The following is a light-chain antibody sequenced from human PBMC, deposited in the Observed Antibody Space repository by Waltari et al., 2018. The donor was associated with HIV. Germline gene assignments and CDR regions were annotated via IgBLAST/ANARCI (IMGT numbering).Light chain of an antibody. CDR1: SSNIGTYNL. J-gene: IGLJ3*02. CDR3: CSYAGSSTLV. Sequence: QSALTQPASVSGSPGQSITISCTGTSSNIGTYNLVSWHQQHPGKAPKTLIYEVSHRPSGVSNRFSGSNSGNTASLTISGLQAEDEADYYCCSYAGSSTLVFGGGTKVTVL. V-gene: IGLV2-23*02. CDR2: EVS.